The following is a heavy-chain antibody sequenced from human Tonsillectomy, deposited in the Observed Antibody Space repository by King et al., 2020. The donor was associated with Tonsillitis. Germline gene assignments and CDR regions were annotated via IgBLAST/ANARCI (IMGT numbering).Heavy chain of an antibody. CDR1: GFTFSSYG. CDR2: IWYNGSNK. J-gene: IGHJ6*03. Sequence: VQLVESGGGVVQPGRSLRLSCATSGFTFSSYGMHWVRQAPGKGLEWVAVIWYNGSNKYYADSVKGRFTISRDNSKNKLYLQLNSLRAEDKAVYYFARDGTAYYYMDVWGKGTTVTVSS. V-gene: IGHV3-33*01. D-gene: IGHD2-8*02. CDR3: ARDGTAYYYMDV.